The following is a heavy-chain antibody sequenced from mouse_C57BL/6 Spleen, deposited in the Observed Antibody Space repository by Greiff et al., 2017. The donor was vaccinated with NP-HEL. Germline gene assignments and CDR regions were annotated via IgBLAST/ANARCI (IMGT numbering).Heavy chain of an antibody. Sequence: QVQLQQPGAELVMPGASVKLSCKASGYTFTSYWMHWVKQRPGQGLEWIGEIDPSDSYTNYNQKFKGKSTLTVDKSSSTAYMQLSSLTSEDSAVYYCARLFPTTVVEEDYWGQGTTLTVSS. V-gene: IGHV1-69*01. CDR2: IDPSDSYT. CDR1: GYTFTSYW. CDR3: ARLFPTTVVEEDY. D-gene: IGHD1-1*01. J-gene: IGHJ2*01.